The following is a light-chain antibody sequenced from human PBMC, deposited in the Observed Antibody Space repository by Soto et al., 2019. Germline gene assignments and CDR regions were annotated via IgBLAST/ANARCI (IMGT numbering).Light chain of an antibody. V-gene: IGLV4-69*01. CDR3: QTWGTGIQV. CDR1: SGHSSCA. J-gene: IGLJ2*01. Sequence: QSVLTQSPSASASLGASVKLTCTLSSGHSSCAIAWHQQQPEKGPRYLMKLNSDGSHSKGDGIPDRFSGSSSGAERHLTISSLQSEDEADYYCQTWGTGIQVFGGGTKVTVL. CDR2: LNSDGSH.